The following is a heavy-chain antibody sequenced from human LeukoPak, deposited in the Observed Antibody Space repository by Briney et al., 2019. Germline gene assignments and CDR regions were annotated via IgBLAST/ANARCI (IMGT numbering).Heavy chain of an antibody. CDR2: MSGSGDHI. CDR1: GFTFSSYA. D-gene: IGHD3-10*01. CDR3: AKVPGDHIGSGRSGY. Sequence: GGSLRLSCAASGFTFSSYAMTWVRQAPGKGLEWVSGMSGSGDHIYYADSVKGRFTISRDNSRDTLYLQMNRLRAEDTAIYCCAKVPGDHIGSGRSGYWGQGTLVTVSS. V-gene: IGHV3-23*01. J-gene: IGHJ4*02.